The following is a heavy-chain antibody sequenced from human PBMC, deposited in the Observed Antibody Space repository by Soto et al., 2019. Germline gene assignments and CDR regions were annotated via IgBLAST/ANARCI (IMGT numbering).Heavy chain of an antibody. V-gene: IGHV2-5*02. Sequence: QITLKESGPALVKPTQTLTLTCTFSGFSLTTSGVGVGWMRQTPGKAPEWLALIYWDGDERYSPSLRRRLTLTKDTAKNQVVLTLANMEPLDTGTYFCAHRVHRTFYGLVTTTALYFDHWGQGALITVSS. CDR1: GFSLTTSGVG. CDR3: AHRVHRTFYGLVTTTALYFDH. CDR2: IYWDGDE. J-gene: IGHJ4*02. D-gene: IGHD3-9*01.